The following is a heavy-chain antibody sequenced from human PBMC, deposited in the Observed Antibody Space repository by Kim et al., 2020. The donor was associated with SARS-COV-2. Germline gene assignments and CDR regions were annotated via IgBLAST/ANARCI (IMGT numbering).Heavy chain of an antibody. CDR3: ATDLHNYSAMDV. D-gene: IGHD1-26*01. CDR1: GFTFRNNA. CDR2: IGSDEST. J-gene: IGHJ6*02. V-gene: IGHV3-23*01. Sequence: GGSLRLSCAASGFTFRNNAMNWVRQAPGKGLEWVAGIGSDESTHYADSVRGRFTISRDNSKNTLYLQMNRLSGEDTATYYCATDLHNYSAMDVWGQGAMV.